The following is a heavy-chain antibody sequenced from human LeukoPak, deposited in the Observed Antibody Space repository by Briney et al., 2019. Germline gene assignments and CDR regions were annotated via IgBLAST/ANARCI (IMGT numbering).Heavy chain of an antibody. D-gene: IGHD3-3*01. CDR2: ISGSGGST. CDR1: GFTFSSYA. V-gene: IGHV3-23*01. CDR3: AKGPYYDFWSGYYADNWFDP. J-gene: IGHJ5*02. Sequence: LTGGSLRLSCAASGFTFSSYAMSWVRQAPGKGLEWVSAISGSGGSTYYADSVKGRFTIPRDNSKNTLYLQMNSLRAEDTAVYYCAKGPYYDFWSGYYADNWFDPWGQGTLVTVSS.